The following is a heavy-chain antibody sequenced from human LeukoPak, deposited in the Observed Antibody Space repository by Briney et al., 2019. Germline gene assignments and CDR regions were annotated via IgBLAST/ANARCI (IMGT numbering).Heavy chain of an antibody. D-gene: IGHD2-2*01. V-gene: IGHV3-21*01. Sequence: GGSLRLSCAASGFPFSSYSMNWVRQAPGKGLEWVSSISSSTNYIYYADSLKGRFTTSRDNAKNSLYLQMNSLRAEDTAVYYCARGGKVVIPAAIHFWGQGTLVTVSS. CDR3: ARGGKVVIPAAIHF. J-gene: IGHJ4*02. CDR2: ISSSTNYI. CDR1: GFPFSSYS.